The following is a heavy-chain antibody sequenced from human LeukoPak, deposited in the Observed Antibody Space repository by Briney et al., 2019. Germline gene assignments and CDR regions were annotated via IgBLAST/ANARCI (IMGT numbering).Heavy chain of an antibody. CDR1: GFTFSSYW. V-gene: IGHV3-30*02. J-gene: IGHJ6*02. CDR3: AKSVSGGGSSWYVDYYYGMDV. Sequence: GGSLRLSCAASGFTFSSYWMHWVRQAPGKGLEWVAFIRYDGSNKYYADSVKGRFTISRDNSKNTLYLQMNSLRAEDTAVYYCAKSVSGGGSSWYVDYYYGMDVWGQGTTVTVSS. CDR2: IRYDGSNK. D-gene: IGHD6-13*01.